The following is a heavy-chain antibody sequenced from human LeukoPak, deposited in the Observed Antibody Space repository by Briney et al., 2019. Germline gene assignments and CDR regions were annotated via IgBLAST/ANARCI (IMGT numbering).Heavy chain of an antibody. V-gene: IGHV1-18*03. CDR1: GYTFTGYY. CDR3: VRDNFDY. J-gene: IGHJ4*02. CDR2: ISAYNGNT. Sequence: GASVKVSCKASGYTFTGYYMHWVRQAPGQGLEWMGWISAYNGNTNYAQKLQGRVTMTTDTSTSTAYMELRSLRSEDMAVYYCVRDNFDYWGQGTLVTVSS.